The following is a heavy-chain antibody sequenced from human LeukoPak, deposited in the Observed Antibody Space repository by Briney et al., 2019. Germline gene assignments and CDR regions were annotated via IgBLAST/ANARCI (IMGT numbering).Heavy chain of an antibody. D-gene: IGHD3-10*01. CDR1: GDSISSSKSNF. V-gene: IGHV4-39*07. CDR3: AREGAGIGEIWFDP. J-gene: IGHJ5*02. CDR2: IYYSGST. Sequence: SETLSLTCTVSGDSISSSKSNFWGWIRQPPGEGLEWIGSIYYSGSTYYNASLKSRVTISVDTSKNQFSLTLSFVTAADTAVYYCAREGAGIGEIWFDPWGQGTLVTVSS.